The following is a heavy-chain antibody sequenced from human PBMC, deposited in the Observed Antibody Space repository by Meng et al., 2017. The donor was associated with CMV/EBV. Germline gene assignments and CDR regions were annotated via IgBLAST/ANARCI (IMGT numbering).Heavy chain of an antibody. D-gene: IGHD3/OR15-3a*01. CDR3: ARDRTGYPFDY. J-gene: IGHJ4*02. V-gene: IGHV3-11*05. CDR2: ISSSSSYT. Sequence: QVCLVGFGGCLVKPGGALRLSCAASGFTFSDYYMSWIRQAPGKGLEWVSYISSSSSYTNYADSVKGRFTISRDNAKNSLYLQMNSLRAEDTAVYYCARDRTGYPFDYWGQGTLVTVSS. CDR1: GFTFSDYY.